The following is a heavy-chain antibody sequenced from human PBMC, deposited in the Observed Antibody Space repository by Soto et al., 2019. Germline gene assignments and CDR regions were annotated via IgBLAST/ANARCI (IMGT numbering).Heavy chain of an antibody. V-gene: IGHV1-2*04. CDR3: ARAYSSSDDFDY. CDR1: GYAFIDFY. J-gene: IGHJ4*02. D-gene: IGHD3-22*01. Sequence: QVQLVQSGAEVKKPGASVKVSCKASGYAFIDFYLHWVRQAPGQGLEWMGWINPNSGGTNYAQKFQGWVTMTRDTSISTAYMELNRDDPAVYYCARAYSSSDDFDYWGQGTLVTVSS. CDR2: INPNSGGT.